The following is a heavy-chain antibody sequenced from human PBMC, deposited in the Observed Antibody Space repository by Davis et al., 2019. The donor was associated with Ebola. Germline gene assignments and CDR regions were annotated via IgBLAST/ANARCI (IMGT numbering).Heavy chain of an antibody. CDR1: GGSISSGSYY. V-gene: IGHV4-61*09. J-gene: IGHJ4*02. D-gene: IGHD6-13*01. Sequence: PSETLSLTCTVSGGSISSGSYYWSWIRQPAGKGLEWIGHIYTSGSTNYNPSLKSRVTISVDTSKNQFSLKLSSVTAADTAVYYCARQRLIAAAAPFDYWGQGTLVTVSS. CDR2: IYTSGST. CDR3: ARQRLIAAAAPFDY.